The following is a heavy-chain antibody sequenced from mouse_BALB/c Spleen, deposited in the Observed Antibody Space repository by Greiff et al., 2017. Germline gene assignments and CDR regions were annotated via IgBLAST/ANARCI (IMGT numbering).Heavy chain of an antibody. D-gene: IGHD1-1*02. CDR2: ISYDGSN. V-gene: IGHV3-6*02. Sequence: EVKLMESGPGLVKPSQSLSLTCSVTGYSITSGYYWNWIRQFPGNKLEWMGYISYDGSNNYNPSLKNRISITRDTSKNQFFLKLNSVTTEDTATYYCARDEVGFDYWGQGTTLTVSS. CDR1: GYSITSGYY. J-gene: IGHJ2*01. CDR3: ARDEVGFDY.